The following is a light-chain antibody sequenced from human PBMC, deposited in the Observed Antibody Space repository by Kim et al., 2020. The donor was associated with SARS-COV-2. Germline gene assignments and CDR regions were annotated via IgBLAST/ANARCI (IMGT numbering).Light chain of an antibody. CDR2: DVS. J-gene: IGLJ3*02. Sequence: HSVTISCTGTSSDVGGYPYVSWYQQHPGKAPKLMIYDVSKRPSGVPDRFSGSKSGNMASLTISGLQAEDEADYYCCSYAGSYTKVFGGGTQLTVL. CDR3: CSYAGSYTKV. CDR1: SSDVGGYPY. V-gene: IGLV2-11*01.